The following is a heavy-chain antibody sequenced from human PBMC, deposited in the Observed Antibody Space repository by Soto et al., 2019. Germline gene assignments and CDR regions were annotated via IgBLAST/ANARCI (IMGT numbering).Heavy chain of an antibody. D-gene: IGHD3-3*01. CDR2: INPNSGGT. Sequence: AAVKVSCKASGYTFTGYYMHWVRQAPGQGLEWMGWINPNSGGTNYAQKFQGRVTMTRDTSISTAYMELSRLRSDDTAVYYCARLGYDFWSGYYVDRQYYFDYWGQGTLVTVSS. CDR3: ARLGYDFWSGYYVDRQYYFDY. J-gene: IGHJ4*02. CDR1: GYTFTGYY. V-gene: IGHV1-2*02.